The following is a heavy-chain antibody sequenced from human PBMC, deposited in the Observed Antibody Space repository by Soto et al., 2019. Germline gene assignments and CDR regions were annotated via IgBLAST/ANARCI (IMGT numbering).Heavy chain of an antibody. CDR2: ISYDGSNK. J-gene: IGHJ6*02. CDR1: GFTFSSYA. Sequence: GGSLRLSCAASGFTFSSYAMHWARQAPGKGLEWVAVISYDGSNKYYADSVKGRFTISRDNSKNTLYLQMNSLRAEDTAVYYCARAEGTDYYGMDVWGQGTTVTVSS. V-gene: IGHV3-30-3*01. D-gene: IGHD1-1*01. CDR3: ARAEGTDYYGMDV.